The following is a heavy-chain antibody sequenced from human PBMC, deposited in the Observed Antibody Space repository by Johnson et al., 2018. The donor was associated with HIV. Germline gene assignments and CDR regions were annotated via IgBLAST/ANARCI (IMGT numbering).Heavy chain of an antibody. CDR1: GFTFDDYT. D-gene: IGHD6-19*01. CDR3: AKGGLGHTDAFDI. CDR2: ISWDGGST. Sequence: LVESGGGVVQPGRSLRLSCAASGFTFDDYTMHWVRQGPGKGLEWVSLISWDGGSTYYGDSLKGRFTISRDNSKNSLYLQMNSLRSEDTALYYCAKGGLGHTDAFDIWGQGTMVTVSS. J-gene: IGHJ3*02. V-gene: IGHV3-43*01.